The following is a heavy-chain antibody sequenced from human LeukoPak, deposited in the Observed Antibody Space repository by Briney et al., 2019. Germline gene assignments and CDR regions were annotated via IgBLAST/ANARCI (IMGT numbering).Heavy chain of an antibody. J-gene: IGHJ4*02. Sequence: GGSLRLSCAASGFTFSSYEMHWVRQAPGKGLEWVSYISSSGGTIYYADSVKGRFTISRDNAKNSLYLQMNSLRVEDTAVYYCARGRIFGGYWGQGTLVTVSS. CDR1: GFTFSSYE. CDR3: ARGRIFGGY. D-gene: IGHD3-16*01. CDR2: ISSSGGTI. V-gene: IGHV3-48*03.